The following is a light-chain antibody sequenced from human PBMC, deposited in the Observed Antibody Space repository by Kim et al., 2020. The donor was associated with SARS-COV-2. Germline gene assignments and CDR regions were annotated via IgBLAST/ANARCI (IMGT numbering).Light chain of an antibody. V-gene: IGKV1-33*01. Sequence: RSESVGDRVTITCQASQDISNYLNWYQQKPGKAPKLLIYDASNLETGVPSRFSGSGSGTDFTFTISSLQPEDIATYYCQQYDNLYTFGQGTKLEI. J-gene: IGKJ2*01. CDR2: DAS. CDR1: QDISNY. CDR3: QQYDNLYT.